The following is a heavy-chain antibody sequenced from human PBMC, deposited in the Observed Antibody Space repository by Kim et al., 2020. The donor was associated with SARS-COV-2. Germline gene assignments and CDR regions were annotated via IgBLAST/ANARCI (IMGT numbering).Heavy chain of an antibody. Sequence: SETLSLTCAVYGGSFSGYYWSWIRQPPGKGLEWIGEINHSGSTNYNPSLKSRVTISVDTSKNQFSLKLSSVTAADTAVYYCARGYAYYYYGMDVWGQGTTVTVSS. CDR1: GGSFSGYY. V-gene: IGHV4-34*01. J-gene: IGHJ6*02. CDR3: ARGYAYYYYGMDV. CDR2: INHSGST.